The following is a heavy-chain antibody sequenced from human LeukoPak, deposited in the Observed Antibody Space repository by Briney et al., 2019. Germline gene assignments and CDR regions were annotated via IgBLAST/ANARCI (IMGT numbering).Heavy chain of an antibody. CDR3: ARAHCSGGSCYYFDY. CDR2: MNPNSGNT. D-gene: IGHD2-15*01. CDR1: GYTFTSYD. J-gene: IGHJ4*02. V-gene: IGHV1-8*01. Sequence: GASVKVSCKASGYTFTSYDINWVRQATGQGLEWMGWMNPNSGNTGYAQKFQGRVTMTRNTSISTAYMELSSLRSEDTAVYYCARAHCSGGSCYYFDYWGRGTLVTVSS.